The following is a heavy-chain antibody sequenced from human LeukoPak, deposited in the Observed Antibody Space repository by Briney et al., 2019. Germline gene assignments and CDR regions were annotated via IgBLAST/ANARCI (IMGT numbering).Heavy chain of an antibody. Sequence: GGSLRLSCAASGFTFSTYAMSWVRQAPGKGLEWVSAVRGSGSDTYYADSVKGRFTISRDNSKNSLYLQMNSLRAEDTAVYYCARDTLDSSGYLYWGQGTLVTVSS. D-gene: IGHD3-22*01. CDR3: ARDTLDSSGYLY. CDR1: GFTFSTYA. J-gene: IGHJ4*02. V-gene: IGHV3-23*01. CDR2: VRGSGSDT.